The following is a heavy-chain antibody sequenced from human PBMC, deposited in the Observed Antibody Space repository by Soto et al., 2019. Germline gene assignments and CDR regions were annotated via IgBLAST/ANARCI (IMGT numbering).Heavy chain of an antibody. CDR2: IYGGGTT. D-gene: IGHD6-19*01. CDR3: VPNTGWHGFDF. J-gene: IGHJ4*02. V-gene: IGHV3-53*01. CDR1: GFTVSRKY. Sequence: GGSLRLSCAASGFTVSRKYMTWVRQAPGKGLEWVSVIYGGGTTYYADSVKGRFAISRDNSKNTLYLQMNSLRAEDTAVYYCVPNTGWHGFDFWGQGTLVTVSS.